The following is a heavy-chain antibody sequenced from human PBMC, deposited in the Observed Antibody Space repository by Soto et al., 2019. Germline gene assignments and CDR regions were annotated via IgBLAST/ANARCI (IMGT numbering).Heavy chain of an antibody. CDR1: GFTFSSYA. V-gene: IGHV3-23*01. Sequence: GGSLRLSCAASGFTFSSYAMSWVRQAPGKGLEWVSAISGSGGSTYYADSVKGRFTISRDNSKNTLYLQMNSLRAEDTAVYYCAKMPSVLLWFGEPRAARRYHGMDVWGQGTTVTVSS. J-gene: IGHJ6*02. CDR2: ISGSGGST. CDR3: AKMPSVLLWFGEPRAARRYHGMDV. D-gene: IGHD3-10*01.